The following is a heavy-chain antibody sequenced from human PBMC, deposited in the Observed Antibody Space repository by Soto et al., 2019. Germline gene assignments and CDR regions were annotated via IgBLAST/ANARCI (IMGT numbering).Heavy chain of an antibody. CDR3: ARQASGYYYGWFDP. V-gene: IGHV4-30-4*01. CDR2: IYYSGST. Sequence: PSETLSLTCTVSGGSISSGDYYWSWIRQPPGKGLEWIGSIYYSGSTYYNPSLKSRVTISVDTSKNQFSLKLNSVTAADTAVYYCARQASGYYYGWFDPWGQGTLVTVSS. J-gene: IGHJ5*02. D-gene: IGHD3-22*01. CDR1: GGSISSGDYY.